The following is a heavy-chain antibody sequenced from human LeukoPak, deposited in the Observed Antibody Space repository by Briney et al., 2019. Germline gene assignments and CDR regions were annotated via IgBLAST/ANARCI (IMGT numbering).Heavy chain of an antibody. CDR1: GYTFTSYD. CDR2: MNPNSGNT. V-gene: IGHV1-8*03. Sequence: GASVKVPCKASGYTFTSYDINWVRQATGQGLEWMGWMNPNSGNTGYAQKFQGRVTITRNTSISTAYMELSSLRSEDTAVYYCARARTTLYYMDVWGKRTTVTVSS. D-gene: IGHD1-7*01. J-gene: IGHJ6*03. CDR3: ARARTTLYYMDV.